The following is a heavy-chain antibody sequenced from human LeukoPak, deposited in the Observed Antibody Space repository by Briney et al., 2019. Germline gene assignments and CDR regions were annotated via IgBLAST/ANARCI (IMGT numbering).Heavy chain of an antibody. CDR1: GHTSTGSD. Sequence: ASVKVCCQASGHTSTGSDMHWARQAPGQGLDWMGWINPNRVGTNYAQKIQGRVTMTRDSSISTAYKELSRLRSDDTGVYYCAREGGGDDSSGDGLDYWGQGTLVTVSS. CDR2: INPNRVGT. D-gene: IGHD3-22*01. J-gene: IGHJ4*02. CDR3: AREGGGDDSSGDGLDY. V-gene: IGHV1-2*02.